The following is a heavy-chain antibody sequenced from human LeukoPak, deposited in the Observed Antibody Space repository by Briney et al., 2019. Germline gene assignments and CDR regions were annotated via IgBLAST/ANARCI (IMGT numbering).Heavy chain of an antibody. CDR2: ICYSGST. J-gene: IGHJ4*02. CDR3: ARHYGSGSYYLDY. V-gene: IGHV4-30-4*01. CDR1: GGSISSGDYY. D-gene: IGHD3-10*01. Sequence: PSQTLSLTCTVSGGSISSGDYYWSWIRQPPGKGLEWIGYICYSGSTYYNPSLKSRLTISVDTSKNQFSLKLSSVTAADTAVYYCARHYGSGSYYLDYWGQGSLVTVSS.